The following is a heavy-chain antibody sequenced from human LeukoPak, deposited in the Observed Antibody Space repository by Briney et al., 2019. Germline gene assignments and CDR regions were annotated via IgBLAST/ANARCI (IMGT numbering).Heavy chain of an antibody. J-gene: IGHJ6*03. CDR2: IRHDESRT. V-gene: IGHV3-30*02. CDR3: AKPVIPSSYQETYYMDV. D-gene: IGHD2-2*01. CDR1: GFIFSAYG. Sequence: GGSLRLSCAASGFIFSAYGMHWVRPAPGEGLEWVAYIRHDESRTFYADSVKGRFTISRDDSKNTLYLQMHILRAEDTALYYCAKPVIPSSYQETYYMDVWGKGTTVTVS.